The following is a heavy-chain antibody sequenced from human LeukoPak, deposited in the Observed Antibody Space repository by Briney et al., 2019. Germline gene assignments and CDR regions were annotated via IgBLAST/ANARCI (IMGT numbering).Heavy chain of an antibody. J-gene: IGHJ4*02. V-gene: IGHV1-18*01. CDR1: GYTFTSYG. CDR2: ISAYNGNT. CDR3: ARVAPSGGYDYRYYFDY. D-gene: IGHD5-12*01. Sequence: ASVKVSCKASGYTFTSYGISWVRQAPGQGLEWMGWISAYNGNTNYAQKLQGRVTMTTDTSTSTVYMELRSLRSDDTAVYYCARVAPSGGYDYRYYFDYWGQGTLVTVSS.